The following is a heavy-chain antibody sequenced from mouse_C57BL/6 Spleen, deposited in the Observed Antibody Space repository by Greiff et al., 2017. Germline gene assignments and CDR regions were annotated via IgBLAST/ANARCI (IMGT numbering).Heavy chain of an antibody. CDR2: IDPSDSYT. CDR3: ARYYCGSSPDY. D-gene: IGHD1-1*01. Sequence: QVQLQQPGAELVKPGASVKLSCKASGYTFTSYWMQWVKQRPGQGLEWIGEIDPSDSYTNYNQKFKGKATLTVDTSSSTAYMQLSSLTSEDSAVYYCARYYCGSSPDYWGQGTTLTVSS. J-gene: IGHJ2*01. V-gene: IGHV1-50*01. CDR1: GYTFTSYW.